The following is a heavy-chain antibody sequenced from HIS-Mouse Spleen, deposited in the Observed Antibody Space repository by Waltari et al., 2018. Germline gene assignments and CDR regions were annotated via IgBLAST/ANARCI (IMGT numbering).Heavy chain of an antibody. CDR2: IYYSGST. Sequence: QLQLQESGPGLVKPSETLSLTCTVSGGSLSSSSYYWVRIGMPPGKGLEWIGSIYYSGSTYYNPSLKSRVTISVDTSKNQFSLKLSSVTAADTAVYYCAREIPYSSSWYDWYFDLWGRGTLVTVSS. J-gene: IGHJ2*01. V-gene: IGHV4-39*07. CDR1: GGSLSSSSYY. D-gene: IGHD6-13*01. CDR3: AREIPYSSSWYDWYFDL.